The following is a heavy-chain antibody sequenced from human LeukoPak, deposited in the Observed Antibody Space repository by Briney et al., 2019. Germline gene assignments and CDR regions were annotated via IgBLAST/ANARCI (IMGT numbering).Heavy chain of an antibody. CDR3: AERGVVIRAVLVVGFHKEAYYFDS. CDR2: ISDRGGST. Sequence: PGGSLRLSCVVSGITLSNYGMSWVRQAPGKGLEWVAGISDRGGSTNYADSVKGRFTTSRDNPKNTLYLQMNSLRSEDTAVYFCAERGVVIRAVLVVGFHKEAYYFDSWGQGALVTVSS. V-gene: IGHV3-23*01. CDR1: GITLSNYG. D-gene: IGHD2-15*01. J-gene: IGHJ4*02.